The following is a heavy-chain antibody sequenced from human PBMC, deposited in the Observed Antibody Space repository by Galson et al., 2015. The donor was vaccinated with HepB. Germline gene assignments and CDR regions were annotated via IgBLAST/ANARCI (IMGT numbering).Heavy chain of an antibody. CDR3: AKVRRSWTGAFDI. J-gene: IGHJ3*02. CDR1: GFTLSIYA. V-gene: IGHV3-23*01. CDR2: ISSSSGST. D-gene: IGHD6-13*01. Sequence: SLRLSCAASGFTLSIYAMNWVRQAPGKGLEWVSGISSSSGSTYYADSVKGRFTISKDNSKNTLYLQMNSLTAVDTAVYYCAKVRRSWTGAFDIWGQGTMVTVSS.